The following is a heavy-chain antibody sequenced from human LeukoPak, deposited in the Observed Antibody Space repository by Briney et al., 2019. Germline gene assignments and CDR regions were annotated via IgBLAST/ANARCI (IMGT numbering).Heavy chain of an antibody. CDR1: GFTFDNYG. CDR3: AKGGSGNFPGRGYFDY. Sequence: GGSLRLSCVGSGFTFDNYGMSWVRQATGKGLEWVSYISVSGGSTYYTDSVKGRFTISRDNSKSTLYLQLDGLRAEDTAVYFCAKGGSGNFPGRGYFDYWGQGTLVTVSS. D-gene: IGHD1-26*01. V-gene: IGHV3-23*01. J-gene: IGHJ4*02. CDR2: ISVSGGST.